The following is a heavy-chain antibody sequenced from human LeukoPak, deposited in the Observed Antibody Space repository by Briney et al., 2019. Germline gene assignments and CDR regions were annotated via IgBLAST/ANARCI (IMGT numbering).Heavy chain of an antibody. D-gene: IGHD2-15*01. CDR1: GFTFSSYA. Sequence: GGSLRLSCAASGFTFSSYAMSWVRQAPGKGLEWVSAISGSGSSTYYADSVKGRFTISRDNSKNTLYLQMNSLRADDTAMYYCARVAADMGVLDYWGQGALVTVSS. CDR2: ISGSGSST. CDR3: ARVAADMGVLDY. V-gene: IGHV3-23*01. J-gene: IGHJ4*02.